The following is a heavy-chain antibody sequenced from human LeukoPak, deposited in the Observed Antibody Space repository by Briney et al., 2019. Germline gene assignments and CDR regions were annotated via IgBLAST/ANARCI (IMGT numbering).Heavy chain of an antibody. J-gene: IGHJ6*03. CDR1: GYTFTGYY. D-gene: IGHD3-10*01. V-gene: IGHV1-18*04. CDR3: ARVPWMVRGVHMDV. CDR2: ISAYNGNT. Sequence: ASVKVSCKASGYTFTGYYMHWVRQAPGQGLEWMGWISAYNGNTNYAQKLQGRVTMTTDTSTSTAYMELRSLRSDDTAVYYCARVPWMVRGVHMDVWGKGTTVTISS.